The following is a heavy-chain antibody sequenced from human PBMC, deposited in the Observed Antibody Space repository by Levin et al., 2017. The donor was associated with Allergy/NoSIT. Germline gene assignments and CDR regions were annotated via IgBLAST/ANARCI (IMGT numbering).Heavy chain of an antibody. CDR1: GYTFTSYG. D-gene: IGHD4-17*01. Sequence: GASVKVSCKASGYTFTSYGISWVRQAPGQGLEWMGWISAYNGNTNYAQKLQGRVTMTTDTSTSTAYMELRSLRSDDTAVYYCARVYFDDYGDYVGFDYWGQGTLVTVSS. CDR3: ARVYFDDYGDYVGFDY. V-gene: IGHV1-18*01. J-gene: IGHJ4*02. CDR2: ISAYNGNT.